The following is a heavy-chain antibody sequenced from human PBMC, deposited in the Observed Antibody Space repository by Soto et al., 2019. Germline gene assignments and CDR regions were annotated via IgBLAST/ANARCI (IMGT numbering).Heavy chain of an antibody. Sequence: EVQLVESGGGLVQPGGSLRLSCAASGFTFSSYDMHWVRQATGKGLEWVSAIGTAGDTYYPGSVKGRFTISRENAKNSLYLQMNSLRAEDTGVYYCARGGIAVAGDFDYWGQGTLVTVSS. D-gene: IGHD6-19*01. CDR3: ARGGIAVAGDFDY. CDR1: GFTFSSYD. CDR2: IGTAGDT. V-gene: IGHV3-13*01. J-gene: IGHJ4*02.